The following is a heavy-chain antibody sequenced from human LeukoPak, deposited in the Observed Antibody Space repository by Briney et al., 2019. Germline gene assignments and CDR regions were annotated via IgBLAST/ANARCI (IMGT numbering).Heavy chain of an antibody. D-gene: IGHD3-10*01. V-gene: IGHV4-59*01. CDR3: ARITGFGEFLYYYYGMDV. Sequence: SETLSLTCAVSGGSISSYYWSWIRQPPGKGLEWIGYIYYSGSTNYNPSLKSRVTISVDTSKNQFSLRLSSVTAADTAVYYCARITGFGEFLYYYYGMDVCSKGTTVTVSS. CDR1: GGSISSYY. CDR2: IYYSGST. J-gene: IGHJ6*04.